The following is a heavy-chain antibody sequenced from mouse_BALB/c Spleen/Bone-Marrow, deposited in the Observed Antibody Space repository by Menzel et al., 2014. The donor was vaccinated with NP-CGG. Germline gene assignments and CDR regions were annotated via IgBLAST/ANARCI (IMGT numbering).Heavy chain of an antibody. Sequence: QVQLQQSGAELVRPGASVQLSCKASGYTFTSYWLNWVKQRPGQGLEWIGNISPSASSPNYNQKFKVKATLTVDKSSSTAYMQLSSPASEGSAVYYCTSGNYAYWDQGTLATVSA. J-gene: IGHJ3*01. D-gene: IGHD2-1*01. CDR3: TSGNYAY. CDR1: GYTFTSYW. CDR2: ISPSASSP. V-gene: IGHV1-69*02.